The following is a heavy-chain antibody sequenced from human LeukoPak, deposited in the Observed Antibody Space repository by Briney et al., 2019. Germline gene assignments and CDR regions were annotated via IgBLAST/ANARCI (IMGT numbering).Heavy chain of an antibody. CDR2: ISYDGSNK. J-gene: IGHJ4*02. V-gene: IGHV3-30-3*01. D-gene: IGHD3-22*01. Sequence: AGGSLRLSCAASGFTFSSYAMSWVRQAPGKGLEWVAVISYDGSNKYYADSVKGRYTISRDNSKNTLYLQMNSLRAEDTAVYYCARTGRGYYDNDISGPFDYWGQGTLVTVSS. CDR1: GFTFSSYA. CDR3: ARTGRGYYDNDISGPFDY.